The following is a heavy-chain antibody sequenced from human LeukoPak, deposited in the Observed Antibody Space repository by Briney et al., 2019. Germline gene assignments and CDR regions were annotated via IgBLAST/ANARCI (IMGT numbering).Heavy chain of an antibody. CDR2: ISSGSGYM. J-gene: IGHJ3*02. D-gene: IGHD2-2*01. V-gene: IGHV3-21*01. Sequence: GGSLRLSCAASGFTFSSYNMNWVRQAPGKGREWVSSISSGSGYMYYADSVKGRFTISRDNAKNSLYLQMNSLRAEDTAVYYCARLVVPAAMDAFDIWGQGTMVTVSS. CDR3: ARLVVPAAMDAFDI. CDR1: GFTFSSYN.